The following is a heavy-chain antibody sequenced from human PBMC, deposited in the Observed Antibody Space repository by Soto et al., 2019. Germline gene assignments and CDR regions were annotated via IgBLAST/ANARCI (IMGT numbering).Heavy chain of an antibody. D-gene: IGHD6-19*01. V-gene: IGHV3-30*18. CDR3: AKDGPKQTYSSGWDYYCGMDV. J-gene: IGHJ6*02. Sequence: QVQLVESGGGVVQPGRSLRLSCAASGFTFSSYGMHWVRQAPGKGLEWVAVISYDGSNKYYADSVKGRFTISRDNSKNTQYLQMNSLRDEDTAVYYCAKDGPKQTYSSGWDYYCGMDVWGQGTTVTVSS. CDR1: GFTFSSYG. CDR2: ISYDGSNK.